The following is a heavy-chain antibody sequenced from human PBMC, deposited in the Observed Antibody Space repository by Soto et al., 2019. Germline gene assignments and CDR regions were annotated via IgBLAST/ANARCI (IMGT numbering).Heavy chain of an antibody. J-gene: IGHJ4*02. CDR2: IYYSGST. V-gene: IGHV4-39*01. Sequence: PSETLSLTCTVSGGSISSSSYYWGWIRQPPGKGLEWIGSIYYSGSTYYNPSLKSRVTISVDTSKNQFSLKLSSVTAADTAVYYCARYGLGVGPHFFDYWGQGTLVTVSS. CDR3: ARYGLGVGPHFFDY. CDR1: GGSISSSSYY. D-gene: IGHD2-8*01.